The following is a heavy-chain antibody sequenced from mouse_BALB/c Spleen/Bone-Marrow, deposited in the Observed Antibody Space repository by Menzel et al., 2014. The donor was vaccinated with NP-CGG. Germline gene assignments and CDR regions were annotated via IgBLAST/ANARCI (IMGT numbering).Heavy chain of an antibody. CDR3: VYGNYYLAY. D-gene: IGHD2-1*01. CDR2: INPSTGYT. Sequence: QVQPQQSGAELAKPGASVKMSCKASGYTFTSYWMHWVKQRPGQGLEWIGYINPSTGYTEYNQKFKDKATLTADKSSSTAYMQLSSLTSEDSAVYYCVYGNYYLAYWGQGTLVTVSA. J-gene: IGHJ3*01. CDR1: GYTFTSYW. V-gene: IGHV1-7*01.